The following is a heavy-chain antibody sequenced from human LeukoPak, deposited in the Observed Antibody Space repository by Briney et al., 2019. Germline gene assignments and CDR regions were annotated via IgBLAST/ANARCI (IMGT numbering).Heavy chain of an antibody. D-gene: IGHD2-2*01. J-gene: IGHJ6*03. CDR1: GGSFSGYY. CDR2: INHSGST. Sequence: SETLSLTCAVYGGSFSGYYWSWIRQPPGKGLEWVGEINHSGSTNYNPSLKSRVTISVDTSKNQFFLKLSSVTAADTALYYCARAVSSTSAEYYYYMDVWGKGTTVTVSS. CDR3: ARAVSSTSAEYYYYMDV. V-gene: IGHV4-34*01.